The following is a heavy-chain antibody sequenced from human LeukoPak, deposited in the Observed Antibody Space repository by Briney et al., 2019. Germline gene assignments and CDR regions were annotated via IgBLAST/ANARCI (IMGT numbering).Heavy chain of an antibody. D-gene: IGHD3-10*01. CDR1: GGSIRSTTYY. CDR3: ARDAKYYYGSRTYFFFEY. J-gene: IGHJ4*02. V-gene: IGHV4-39*07. CDR2: IYYSGNT. Sequence: SETLSLTCSVSGGSIRSTTYYWGWIRQPPGKGLEWIGSIYYSGNTYYSPSLMSRVTISVDTSKNQFSLNLSSVTAADTATYYCARDAKYYYGSRTYFFFEYWGQGTLLTVSS.